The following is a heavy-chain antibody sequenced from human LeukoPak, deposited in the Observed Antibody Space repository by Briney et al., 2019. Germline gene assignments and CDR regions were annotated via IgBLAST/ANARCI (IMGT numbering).Heavy chain of an antibody. CDR1: GGSFSGYY. D-gene: IGHD5-12*01. CDR2: INHSGST. J-gene: IGHJ4*02. CDR3: ARVRMATIEFDY. Sequence: NASETLSLTCAVYGGSFSGYYWSWIRQPPGKGLEWIGEINHSGSTNYNPSLKSRVTISVDTSKNQFSLKLSSVTAADMAVYYCARVRMATIEFDYWGQGTLVTVSS. V-gene: IGHV4-34*01.